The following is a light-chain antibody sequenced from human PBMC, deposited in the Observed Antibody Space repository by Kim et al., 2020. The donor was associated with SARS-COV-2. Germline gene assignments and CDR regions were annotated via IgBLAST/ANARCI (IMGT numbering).Light chain of an antibody. CDR1: SSDVGGYDC. V-gene: IGLV2-8*01. J-gene: IGLJ1*01. Sequence: QSALTQPPSASGSPGQSVTISCTGTSSDVGGYDCVSWYQQHPGKAPKLMIYEVSKRPSGVPDRFSASKPGNTASLTVSGLQAEDEADYYCSSYAGSHYVFGTGTKVTVL. CDR3: SSYAGSHYV. CDR2: EVS.